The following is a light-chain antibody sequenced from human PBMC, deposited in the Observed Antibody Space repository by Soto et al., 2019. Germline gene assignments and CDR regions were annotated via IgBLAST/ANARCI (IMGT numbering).Light chain of an antibody. Sequence: QSVLTQPPSASGSHGQSVTISCTGTSSDVGGYNYVSWYQQHPGKAPKLMIYEVTKRPSGVPDRFSGSRSGNTASLTVSGLQADDEADYYCSSFAGSNDYVVFGGGTKVTVL. CDR1: SSDVGGYNY. CDR3: SSFAGSNDYVV. J-gene: IGLJ2*01. V-gene: IGLV2-8*01. CDR2: EVT.